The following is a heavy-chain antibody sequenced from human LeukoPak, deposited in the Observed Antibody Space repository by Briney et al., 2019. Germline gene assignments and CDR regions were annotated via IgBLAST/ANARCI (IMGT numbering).Heavy chain of an antibody. CDR2: ISTLGSTI. CDR1: GFTFSVYY. J-gene: IGHJ5*02. CDR3: ASDFSSGYYGSSEFAGLDP. V-gene: IGHV3-11*01. D-gene: IGHD3-22*01. Sequence: GGSLRLSCAASGFTFSVYYMSWIRQAPGKGLEWVSYISTLGSTIYYADSVKGRFTISRDNAKNTLYLQMDNLRSEDTAVYYCASDFSSGYYGSSEFAGLDPWGQGTLVTVSS.